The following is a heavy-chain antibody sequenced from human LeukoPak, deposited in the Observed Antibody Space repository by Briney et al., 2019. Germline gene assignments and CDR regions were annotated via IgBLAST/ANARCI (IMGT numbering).Heavy chain of an antibody. CDR1: GYTFTSYA. CDR3: ARDRRITMVRGVINWFDP. Sequence: GASVKVSCKASGYTFTSYAMNWVRQAPGQGLEWMGWISAYNGNTNYAQKLQGRVTMTTDTSTSTAYMELRSLRSDDTAVYYCARDRRITMVRGVINWFDPWGQGTLVTVSS. V-gene: IGHV1-18*01. J-gene: IGHJ5*02. CDR2: ISAYNGNT. D-gene: IGHD3-10*01.